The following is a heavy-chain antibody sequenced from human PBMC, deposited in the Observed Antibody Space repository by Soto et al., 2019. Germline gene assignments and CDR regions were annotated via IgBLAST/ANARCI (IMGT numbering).Heavy chain of an antibody. D-gene: IGHD1-7*01. Sequence: QVQLVESGGGVVQPGRSLRLSCAASGFTFSSYGMHWVRQAPGKGLEWVAVIWYDGSNKYYADSVKGRFTISRDNSKNTQYLQRNSLRAEDTAVYYWARRNYDTYGMDVWGQGTTLTVSS. J-gene: IGHJ6*02. V-gene: IGHV3-33*01. CDR3: ARRNYDTYGMDV. CDR1: GFTFSSYG. CDR2: IWYDGSNK.